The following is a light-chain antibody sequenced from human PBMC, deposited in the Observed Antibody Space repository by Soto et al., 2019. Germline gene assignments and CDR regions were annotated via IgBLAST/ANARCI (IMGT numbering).Light chain of an antibody. CDR3: QQHDSYPRT. CDR2: GAS. Sequence: EIQMTQSPSSLFASVGDRVSITCRASQGIRNNVGWYQQKPGEAPKRLIYGASSLQSGVPSSFSGSGYGTEFTLTISSLRPEDFATYYCQQHDSYPRTFGQGTKLEIK. J-gene: IGKJ1*01. V-gene: IGKV1-17*01. CDR1: QGIRNN.